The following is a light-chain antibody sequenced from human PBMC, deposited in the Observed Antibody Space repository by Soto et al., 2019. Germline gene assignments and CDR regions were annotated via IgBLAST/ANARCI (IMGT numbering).Light chain of an antibody. CDR1: QSVSRR. CDR3: HTYNTYSLHT. V-gene: IGKV1-5*01. Sequence: DIQMTQSPSTLSASVGDRITITCRASQSVSRRLAWYQQKPGKAPKLLIYDASSLDSGVPSRFSGRGSGTEFTLTISSLQPYDCANYYCHTYNTYSLHTVGQGTKVDI. J-gene: IGKJ2*01. CDR2: DAS.